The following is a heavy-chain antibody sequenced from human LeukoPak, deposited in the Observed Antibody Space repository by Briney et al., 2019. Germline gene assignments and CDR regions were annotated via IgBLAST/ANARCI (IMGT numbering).Heavy chain of an antibody. D-gene: IGHD3-22*01. V-gene: IGHV4-39*01. Sequence: SQTLSLTCTVSGGSISSSTYYWGWIRPPPGKGLVGIGSIYYSWSTYYNPSLKSRVTIYLDTSKNQFSLQLSSVTSADTAVYYCANYYYDSSGLRFFPWGQGILVTVSS. CDR2: IYYSWST. CDR3: ANYYYDSSGLRFFP. CDR1: GGSISSSTYY. J-gene: IGHJ5*02.